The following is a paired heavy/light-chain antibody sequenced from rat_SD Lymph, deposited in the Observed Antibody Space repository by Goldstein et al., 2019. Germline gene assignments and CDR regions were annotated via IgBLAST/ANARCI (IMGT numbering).Heavy chain of an antibody. CDR2: INTGSGGT. CDR1: GYTFTSYD. CDR3: ASPHITMMVLITTDWFAY. V-gene: IGHV1-57*01. D-gene: IGHD1-12*02. Sequence: QVQLQQSGAELAKPGSSVKISCKASGYTFTSYDISWIKQTTGQGLEYIGYINTGSGGTYYNEKFKGKATLTVDKSSSTAFMQLSSLTPEDTAVYYCASPHITMMVLITTDWFAYWGQGTLVTVSS. J-gene: IGHJ3*01.
Light chain of an antibody. CDR2: NAN. J-gene: IGKJ5*01. CDR3: QQYYNYPLT. CDR1: EDIYNG. V-gene: IGKV12S34*01. Sequence: DIQMTQSPASLSASLGETVTIECRASEDIYNGLAWYQQKPGKSPQLLIYNANSLHTGVPSRFSGSGSGTQYSLKINSLQSEDVASYFCQQYYNYPLTFGSGTKLEIK.